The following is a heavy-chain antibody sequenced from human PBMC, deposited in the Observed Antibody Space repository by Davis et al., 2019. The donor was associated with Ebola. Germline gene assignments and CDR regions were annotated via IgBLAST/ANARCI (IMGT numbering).Heavy chain of an antibody. V-gene: IGHV3-48*02. CDR1: GFTFSHYN. CDR2: ISDDSSST. J-gene: IGHJ4*02. D-gene: IGHD2-15*01. CDR3: VSAGWDH. Sequence: PSESLSLTCAVSGFTFSHYNMHWVRQTPGKGLEWVSHISDDSSSTYYADSVKGRFTISRDNAKNSLYLQLNTLRDEDTAVYFCVSAGWDHWGKGTLVTVSS.